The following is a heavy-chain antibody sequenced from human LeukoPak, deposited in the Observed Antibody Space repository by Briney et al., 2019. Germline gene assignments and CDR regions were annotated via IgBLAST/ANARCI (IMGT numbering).Heavy chain of an antibody. V-gene: IGHV1-18*01. CDR3: ARDFRSYDILTGDPSELEP. Sequence: ASVKVSCKASGYTFTSYGISWVRQAPGQGLEWMGWISAYNGNTNYAQKLQGRVTMTTDTSTSTAYMELRSLRSDDRAVFYCARDFRSYDILTGDPSELEPWGQGTLVTVSS. D-gene: IGHD3-9*01. CDR2: ISAYNGNT. J-gene: IGHJ5*02. CDR1: GYTFTSYG.